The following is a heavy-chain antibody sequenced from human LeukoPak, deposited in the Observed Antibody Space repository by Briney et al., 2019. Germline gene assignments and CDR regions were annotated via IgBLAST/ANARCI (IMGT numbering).Heavy chain of an antibody. D-gene: IGHD3-22*01. CDR3: VREAYFGSSGYYGEGAFDI. CDR2: IRGGGSEK. CDR1: GFTLNSYW. Sequence: GGSLRLSCAASGFTLNSYWMDWVRQAPGKGLEWVANIRGGGSEKYYVDSVKGRFTISSDNANDSLFLQMNSLRAEDTAVYYCVREAYFGSSGYYGEGAFDIWGQGTQVTVSS. J-gene: IGHJ3*02. V-gene: IGHV3-7*01.